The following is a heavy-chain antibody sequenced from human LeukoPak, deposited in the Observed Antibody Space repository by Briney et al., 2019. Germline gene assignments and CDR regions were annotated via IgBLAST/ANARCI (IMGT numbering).Heavy chain of an antibody. D-gene: IGHD5-24*01. CDR2: IYYTGSS. Sequence: SETLSLTCTVSGVSISSYYWSWIRQPPGKGLEWIAYIYYTGSSNYNPSLKSRVTISVDTPKNQFSLKLSSMTAAGTAVYYCARVNWHYFDYWGQGSLVTVSS. CDR1: GVSISSYY. V-gene: IGHV4-59*01. J-gene: IGHJ4*02. CDR3: ARVNWHYFDY.